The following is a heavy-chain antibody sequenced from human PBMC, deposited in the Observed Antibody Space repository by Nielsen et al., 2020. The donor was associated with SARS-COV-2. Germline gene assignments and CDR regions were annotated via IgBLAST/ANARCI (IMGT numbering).Heavy chain of an antibody. Sequence: ASVKVSCKASGYTFTGYYIHWVRQAPGQGLEWVGRINPDSGGTNYAQKFQGRVTMTRDTPITTAYMELSRLRSDDTAVYYCVVILLSLGEPFSWGQGTLVTVSS. CDR3: VVILLSLGEPFS. V-gene: IGHV1-2*06. CDR1: GYTFTGYY. D-gene: IGHD3-16*01. CDR2: INPDSGGT. J-gene: IGHJ5*02.